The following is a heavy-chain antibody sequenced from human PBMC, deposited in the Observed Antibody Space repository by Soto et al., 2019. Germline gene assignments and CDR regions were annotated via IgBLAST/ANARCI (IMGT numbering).Heavy chain of an antibody. CDR3: AKEARSWGTQVDY. CDR1: GFTFSSYG. CDR2: ISYDGSNK. J-gene: IGHJ4*02. D-gene: IGHD6-13*01. V-gene: IGHV3-30*18. Sequence: QVQLVESGGGVVQPGRSLRLSCAASGFTFSSYGMHWVRQAPGKGLEWVAVISYDGSNKYYADSVKGRFTISRDNSKNTLYLQMNSLRAEDTAVYYCAKEARSWGTQVDYGGQGTLVTVSS.